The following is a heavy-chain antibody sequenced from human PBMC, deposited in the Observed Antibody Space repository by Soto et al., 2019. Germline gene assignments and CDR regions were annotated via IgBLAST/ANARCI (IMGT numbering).Heavy chain of an antibody. CDR1: GGSFSGYY. D-gene: IGHD3-3*01. V-gene: IGHV4-31*11. CDR3: ARAGYLEWLLRAYNWFDP. Sequence: PSETLSLTCAVYGGSFSGYYWSWIRQHPGKGLEWIGYIYYSGSTYYNPSLKSRVTISVDTSKNQFSLKLSSVTAADTAVYYCARAGYLEWLLRAYNWFDPWGQGTLVTVSS. J-gene: IGHJ5*02. CDR2: IYYSGST.